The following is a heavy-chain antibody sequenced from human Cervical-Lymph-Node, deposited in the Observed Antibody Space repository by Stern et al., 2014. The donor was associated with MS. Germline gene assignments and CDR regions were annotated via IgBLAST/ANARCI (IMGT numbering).Heavy chain of an antibody. V-gene: IGHV1-18*04. J-gene: IGHJ6*02. CDR1: SYTFSSYG. D-gene: IGHD3-9*01. Sequence: DQLVESGADVKKPGASVKVSCKASSYTFSSYGIAWVRQAPGQGLEWMGWISGYDGDTNYAPKLQGRVTLTTDPSTRTAYMEIRSLRFDDTAVYYCARAYFDSYGLDVWGQGTTVTVSS. CDR2: ISGYDGDT. CDR3: ARAYFDSYGLDV.